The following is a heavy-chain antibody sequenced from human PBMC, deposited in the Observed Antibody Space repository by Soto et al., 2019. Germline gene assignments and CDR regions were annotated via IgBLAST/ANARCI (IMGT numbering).Heavy chain of an antibody. Sequence: SETLSLSWTVTGGSITSGDRYWTWISHLPGEGLEWFGYINHRGSLYYNPSLKSRVSMSVDTSKNQFSLNLSSVTAADTAVYYCARELPQRQGRNMDVWGQGTTVTVSS. CDR2: INHRGSL. CDR3: ARELPQRQGRNMDV. V-gene: IGHV4-31*02. J-gene: IGHJ6*02. D-gene: IGHD1-1*01. CDR1: GGSITSGDRY.